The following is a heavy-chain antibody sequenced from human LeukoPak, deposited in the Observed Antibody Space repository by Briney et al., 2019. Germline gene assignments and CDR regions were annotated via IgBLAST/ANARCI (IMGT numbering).Heavy chain of an antibody. Sequence: PGGSLRLSCAAFGIAFDKNAMTWVRRVPGKGLEWVSTISHNGVATYYADSVKGRFTISRDNSKNTVSLQMSSLRVEDTAVYYCAKSPSTGVVVPAVIQLYFDYWGQGTLVTVSS. CDR1: GIAFDKNA. J-gene: IGHJ4*02. CDR3: AKSPSTGVVVPAVIQLYFDY. CDR2: ISHNGVAT. V-gene: IGHV3-23*01. D-gene: IGHD2-2*01.